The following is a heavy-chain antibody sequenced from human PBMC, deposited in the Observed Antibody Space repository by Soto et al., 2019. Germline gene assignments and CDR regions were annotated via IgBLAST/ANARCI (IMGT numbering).Heavy chain of an antibody. V-gene: IGHV4-34*01. CDR3: ARLASGWQYYYFDF. CDR2: INHSGST. J-gene: IGHJ2*01. Sequence: ASETLSLTCAVYGGSFSPYVWSWIRQPPGKGLEWIGEINHSGSTNYNPSLTRRATSSVDTSKNQVSLKLTSVTAADTAVYYCARLASGWQYYYFDFWGRGTPVTVSS. D-gene: IGHD6-19*01. CDR1: GGSFSPYV.